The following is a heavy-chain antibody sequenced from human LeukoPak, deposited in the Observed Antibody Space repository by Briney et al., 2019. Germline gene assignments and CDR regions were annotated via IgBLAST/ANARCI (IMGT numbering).Heavy chain of an antibody. V-gene: IGHV3-23*01. CDR2: ISPGGDGT. CDR1: GFTFNSYA. J-gene: IGHJ4*02. Sequence: PGGSLRLSCAASGFTFNSYAMSWVRQAPGKGLEWLSGISPGGDGTYYADSVKGRFTIFRDNSKNTVYLQMNSLRAGDTAVYYCAKVRYDISGYALDFWGQGALVTVSS. CDR3: AKVRYDISGYALDF. D-gene: IGHD3-22*01.